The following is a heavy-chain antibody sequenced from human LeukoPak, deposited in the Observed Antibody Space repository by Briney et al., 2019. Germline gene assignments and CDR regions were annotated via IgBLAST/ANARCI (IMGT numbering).Heavy chain of an antibody. J-gene: IGHJ4*02. CDR2: IPYDGTNK. D-gene: IGHD1-26*01. CDR3: ARGSSGRYFAFIDY. V-gene: IGHV3-30*02. CDR1: GFTFSNYG. Sequence: GGSLRLSCAPSGFTFSNYGMHWVRQAPGKGLEWVAFIPYDGTNKYHADSVKGRFTISRDNSKNTLYLQMNSLRAEDTAVYYCARGSSGRYFAFIDYWGQGILVTVSS.